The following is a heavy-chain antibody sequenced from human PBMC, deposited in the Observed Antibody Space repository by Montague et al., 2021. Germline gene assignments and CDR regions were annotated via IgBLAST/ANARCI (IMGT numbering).Heavy chain of an antibody. V-gene: IGHV4-59*12. CDR3: ARGHGYDRSWFY. J-gene: IGHJ4*02. CDR2: VYSSGST. D-gene: IGHD3-22*01. Sequence: SKTLSLTCSVSGDSITGYYWSWIRLPPGKGLEWIGYVYSSGSTSYNPSLKSRVIISVDSSKHQLSLTLNSATAADTAVYYCARGHGYDRSWFYWGQGTLISVSS. CDR1: GDSITGYY.